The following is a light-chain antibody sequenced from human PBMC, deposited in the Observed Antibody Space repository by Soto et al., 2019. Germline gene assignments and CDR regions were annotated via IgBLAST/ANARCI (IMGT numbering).Light chain of an antibody. CDR1: SSDVGGYYY. CDR2: DVS. V-gene: IGLV2-14*01. J-gene: IGLJ2*01. CDR3: RSYTSSSTVV. Sequence: QSALTQPASVSGSPGQSITISCTGTSSDVGGYYYVSWYQQYPGKAPKLMIYDVSNRPSGISNRFSGSKSGNTASLTISGLQAEDQAEYYCRSYTSSSTVVFGGGTKVTVL.